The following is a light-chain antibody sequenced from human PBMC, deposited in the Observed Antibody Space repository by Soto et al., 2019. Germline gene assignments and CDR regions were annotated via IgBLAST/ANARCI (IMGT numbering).Light chain of an antibody. J-gene: IGKJ1*01. V-gene: IGKV1-5*03. CDR2: KAS. CDR3: QQYETYFWT. CDR1: QNVTKW. Sequence: DIQMTQSPYTLSASVGDSVTITCRASQNVTKWLAWYQQKPGKAPKLLIFKASTLRSGVPSRFRGSGSETEFTLTISSLQPDDFAAYYCQQYETYFWTFGQGTKVEVK.